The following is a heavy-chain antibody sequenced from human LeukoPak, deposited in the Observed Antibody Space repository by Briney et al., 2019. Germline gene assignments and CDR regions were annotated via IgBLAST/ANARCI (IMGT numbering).Heavy chain of an antibody. D-gene: IGHD6-13*01. Sequence: GGSLRLXCAASGFSFSSYTTNWVRRAPGRGLEWVSSIIGTSEMHYADSVKGRFTVSRDNDKNSLFLQLYSLSVEDTAVYYCTRAIIVALGTGPFDIWGQGTVVTVSS. V-gene: IGHV3-21*06. CDR2: IIGTSEM. CDR3: TRAIIVALGTGPFDI. CDR1: GFSFSSYT. J-gene: IGHJ3*02.